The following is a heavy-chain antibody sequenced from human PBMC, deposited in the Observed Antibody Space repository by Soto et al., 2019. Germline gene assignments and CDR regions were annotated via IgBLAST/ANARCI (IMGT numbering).Heavy chain of an antibody. Sequence: EVQLVESGGGLVQPGGSLRLSCAASGFTFSSYSMNWVRQAPGKGLEWVSYISSSSSTIYYADSVKGRFTISRDNAKNSLYLQMNRLRAEDTAVDYGARDSTIFGVVILFDYLGQGTLVTVSS. CDR1: GFTFSSYS. V-gene: IGHV3-48*01. CDR2: ISSSSSTI. D-gene: IGHD3-3*01. J-gene: IGHJ4*02. CDR3: ARDSTIFGVVILFDY.